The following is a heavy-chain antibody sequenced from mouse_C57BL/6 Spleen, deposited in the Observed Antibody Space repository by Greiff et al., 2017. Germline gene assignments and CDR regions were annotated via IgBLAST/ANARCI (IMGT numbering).Heavy chain of an antibody. CDR3: ASLAFNWDEGHY. D-gene: IGHD4-1*01. J-gene: IGHJ2*01. V-gene: IGHV14-3*01. CDR1: GFNIKNTY. CDR2: IDPANGNT. Sequence: EVMLVESVAELVRPGASVKLSCTASGFNIKNTYMHWVKQRPEQGLEWIGRIDPANGNTKYAPKFQGKATITADTSSNTAYLQLSSLTSEDTAIYYCASLAFNWDEGHYWGQGTTLTVSS.